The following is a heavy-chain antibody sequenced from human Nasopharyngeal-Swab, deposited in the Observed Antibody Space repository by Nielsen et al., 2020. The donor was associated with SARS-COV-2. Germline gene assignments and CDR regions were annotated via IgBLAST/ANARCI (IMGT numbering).Heavy chain of an antibody. V-gene: IGHV3-7*01. D-gene: IGHD6-13*01. Sequence: GESLKISCAASGFTLSSFWMTWVRQAPGKGLEWVANIKQDGSETYYVDSVKDRFTISRDNAKNSLYLQMNSLRADDTAVYYCARLSGSSWDFDLWGRGTLVTVSS. CDR2: IKQDGSET. CDR1: GFTLSSFW. J-gene: IGHJ2*01. CDR3: ARLSGSSWDFDL.